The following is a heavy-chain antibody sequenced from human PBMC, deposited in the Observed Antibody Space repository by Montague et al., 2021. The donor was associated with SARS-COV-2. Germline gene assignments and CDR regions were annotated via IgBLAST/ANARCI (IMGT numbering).Heavy chain of an antibody. CDR2: LYYGGSI. D-gene: IGHD2/OR15-2a*01. J-gene: IGHJ3*02. CDR1: GGSVNSGSLY. CDR3: ARAYYGVNDAFDI. Sequence: SETPSLTCTVSGGSVNSGSLYWSWIRQPPGKGLEWIGYLYYGGSINYNPSLKSRVTISVDTSKNDFSLKLSSVTAADTAVYFCARAYYGVNDAFDIWGHGIMVTVSS. V-gene: IGHV4-61*03.